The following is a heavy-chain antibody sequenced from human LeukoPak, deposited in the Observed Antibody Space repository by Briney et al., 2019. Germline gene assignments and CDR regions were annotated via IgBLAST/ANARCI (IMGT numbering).Heavy chain of an antibody. V-gene: IGHV3-30*02. D-gene: IGHD6-6*01. Sequence: GGSLRLSCAASGFTFSSYGMHWVRQAPGKGLEWVAFIRYDGSNKYYADSVKGRFTISRDNSKNTLYLQMNSLRAEDTAVYYCARAGDQYSLNWFDPWGQGTLVTVSS. CDR1: GFTFSSYG. J-gene: IGHJ5*02. CDR3: ARAGDQYSLNWFDP. CDR2: IRYDGSNK.